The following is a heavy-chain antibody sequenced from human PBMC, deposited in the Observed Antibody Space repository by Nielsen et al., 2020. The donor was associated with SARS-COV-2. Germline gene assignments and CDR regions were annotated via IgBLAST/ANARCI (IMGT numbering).Heavy chain of an antibody. CDR3: AREFALRATAYFAY. V-gene: IGHV3-53*01. J-gene: IGHJ4*02. CDR2: IYSDGST. D-gene: IGHD1-26*01. CDR1: GSSVSSHD. Sequence: GESLKISCAASGSSVSSHDMNWVRQAPGKGLQWVSLIYSDGSTKYADSVKGRFTISRDNSRNTVYLQMNSLRPEDTAVYYCAREFALRATAYFAYWGQGTLVTVSS.